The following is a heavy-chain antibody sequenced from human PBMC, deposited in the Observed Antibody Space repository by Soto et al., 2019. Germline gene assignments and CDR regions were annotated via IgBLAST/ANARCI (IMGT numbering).Heavy chain of an antibody. Sequence: SETLSLTCTVSGGSISNFYWSWIRQPPGKGLEWIGYIYYSGTTSYNPSHNSRVTITVDTSKNQFSLKLNSVTAADTAVYYCARESYYGSGATVVGYWGLGTLVTVSS. J-gene: IGHJ4*02. CDR2: IYYSGTT. V-gene: IGHV4-59*01. CDR3: ARESYYGSGATVVGY. D-gene: IGHD3-10*01. CDR1: GGSISNFY.